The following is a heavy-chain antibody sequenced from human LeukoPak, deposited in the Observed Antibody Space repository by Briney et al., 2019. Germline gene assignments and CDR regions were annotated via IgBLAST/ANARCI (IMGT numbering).Heavy chain of an antibody. CDR3: ARESQGHWFDP. V-gene: IGHV1-69*13. Sequence: SVKVSCKASGGAFTSYAITWVRQAPGHGLEWMGGIIPIFDTANYAQKFQGRVTITADESTSTAYMELSSLRSEDTAVYYCARESQGHWFDPWGQGTLVTVSS. J-gene: IGHJ5*02. CDR1: GGAFTSYA. CDR2: IIPIFDTA.